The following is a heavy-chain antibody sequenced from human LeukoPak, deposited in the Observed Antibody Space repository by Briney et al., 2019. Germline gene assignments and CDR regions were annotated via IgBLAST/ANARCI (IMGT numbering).Heavy chain of an antibody. V-gene: IGHV3-23*01. Sequence: QSGGSLRLSCAASGFTFSSYAMSWVRQAPGKGLEWVSSISGTGGSTYYAESVKGRFTISRDNSKNTLFLQMNSLSAEDTAVYYCAKDERRGGPDDYWGQGTLVTVSS. CDR1: GFTFSSYA. CDR2: ISGTGGST. CDR3: AKDERRGGPDDY. D-gene: IGHD1-1*01. J-gene: IGHJ4*02.